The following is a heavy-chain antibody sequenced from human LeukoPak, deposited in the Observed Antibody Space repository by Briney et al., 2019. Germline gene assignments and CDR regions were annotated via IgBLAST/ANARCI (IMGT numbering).Heavy chain of an antibody. Sequence: SETLSLTCTVSGGSISSYYWSWIRQPPGKGLEWIGYIYTSGSTNYNPSLKSRVTISVDTSKNQFSLKLSSVTAADTAVYYCARHPGSSTSSNYYMDVWGKGTTVTVSS. CDR2: IYTSGST. V-gene: IGHV4-4*09. CDR3: ARHPGSSTSSNYYMDV. J-gene: IGHJ6*03. D-gene: IGHD2-2*01. CDR1: GGSISSYY.